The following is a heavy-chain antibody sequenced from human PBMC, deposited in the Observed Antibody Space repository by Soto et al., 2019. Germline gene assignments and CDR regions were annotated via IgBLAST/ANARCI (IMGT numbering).Heavy chain of an antibody. CDR2: ISAHNGNT. CDR1: GYAFTTYG. Sequence: QVHLVQSGAEVKKPGASVKVSCKGSGYAFTTYGFTWVRQAPGKGLEGMGWISAHNGNTNSPQRLQGRVTVTRDTSTSTAYRELRSLGSDDTAVYYCARGRDGDYWGQGALVTVSS. D-gene: IGHD6-6*01. V-gene: IGHV1-18*01. CDR3: ARGRDGDY. J-gene: IGHJ4*02.